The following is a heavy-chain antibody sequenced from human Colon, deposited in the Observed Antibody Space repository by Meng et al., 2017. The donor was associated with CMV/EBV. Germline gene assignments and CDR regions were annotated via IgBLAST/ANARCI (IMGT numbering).Heavy chain of an antibody. Sequence: GESQKISCAVSGFDFESSEMNWVRQAPGKGLEWVSYISGPAKAIYYADSVRGRFTISRDNAKNSLSLQMSGLRADDTAVYYCARLQWAAFDFLGQGTLVTVSS. CDR1: GFDFESSE. CDR3: ARLQWAAFDF. J-gene: IGHJ4*02. D-gene: IGHD6-19*01. V-gene: IGHV3-48*03. CDR2: ISGPAKAI.